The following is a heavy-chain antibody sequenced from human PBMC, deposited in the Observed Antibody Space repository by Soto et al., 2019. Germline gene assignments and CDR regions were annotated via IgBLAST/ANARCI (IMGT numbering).Heavy chain of an antibody. Sequence: TGGSLRLSCAASGFTFSSYGMHWVRQAPGKGLEWVAVKYYADSVKGRFTISRDNSKNTLYLQMNSLRAEDTAVYYCARDYLVVPHRVIDYWGQGTLVTVSS. D-gene: IGHD2-2*01. CDR2: K. V-gene: IGHV3-33*01. J-gene: IGHJ4*02. CDR1: GFTFSSYG. CDR3: ARDYLVVPHRVIDY.